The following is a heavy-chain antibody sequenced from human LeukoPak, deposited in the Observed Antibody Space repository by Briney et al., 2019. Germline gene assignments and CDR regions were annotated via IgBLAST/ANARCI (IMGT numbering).Heavy chain of an antibody. CDR2: FDPEDGEA. D-gene: IGHD1-26*01. CDR3: AAGGPWDLLRY. Sequence: ASVKVSCKVSGDSLTELSTHWVRQAPGKGLEWMGGFDPEDGEAIYAQKFRGRVTMTEDTSTDTAYMEMNSLRSEDTAVYYCAAGGPWDLLRYWGQGTLVTVSS. V-gene: IGHV1-24*01. J-gene: IGHJ4*02. CDR1: GDSLTELS.